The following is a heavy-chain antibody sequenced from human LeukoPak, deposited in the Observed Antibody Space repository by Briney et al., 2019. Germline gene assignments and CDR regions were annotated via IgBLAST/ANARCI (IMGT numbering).Heavy chain of an antibody. J-gene: IGHJ4*02. D-gene: IGHD3-16*01. CDR1: GYSISSGYY. CDR2: IYHSGST. CDR3: ARSLGLRLGELNY. Sequence: PSETLSLTCTVSGYSISSGYYWGWIRQPPGKGLEWIGSIYHSGSTYYNPSLKSRVTISVDTSKNQFSLKLSSVTAADTAVYYCARSLGLRLGELNYWGQGTLVTVSS. V-gene: IGHV4-38-2*02.